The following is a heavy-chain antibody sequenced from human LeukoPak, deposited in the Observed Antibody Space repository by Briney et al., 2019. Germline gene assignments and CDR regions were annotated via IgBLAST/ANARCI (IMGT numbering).Heavy chain of an antibody. Sequence: GGSLRLSCAASRFTFSSYWMSWVRQAPGKGLEWVANIKQDGSEKYYVDSVKGRFTISRDNAKNSLYLQMNSLRAEDTAVYYCARGLSTSYWGQGTLVTVSS. V-gene: IGHV3-7*01. CDR2: IKQDGSEK. D-gene: IGHD2-2*01. J-gene: IGHJ4*02. CDR1: RFTFSSYW. CDR3: ARGLSTSY.